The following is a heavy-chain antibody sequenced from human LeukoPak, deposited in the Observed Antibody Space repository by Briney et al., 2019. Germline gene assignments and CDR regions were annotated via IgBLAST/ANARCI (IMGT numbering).Heavy chain of an antibody. D-gene: IGHD6-13*01. Sequence: GGSLRLSCAASGFTFSSYAMTWVRQAPGKGLEWVSAISGSGGSTYYADSVKGRFTISRDNSKNTLYLQMNSLRAEDTAVYYCAKVKVVIAAAGNFDYWGQGTLVTVSS. CDR3: AKVKVVIAAAGNFDY. CDR2: ISGSGGST. J-gene: IGHJ4*02. CDR1: GFTFSSYA. V-gene: IGHV3-23*01.